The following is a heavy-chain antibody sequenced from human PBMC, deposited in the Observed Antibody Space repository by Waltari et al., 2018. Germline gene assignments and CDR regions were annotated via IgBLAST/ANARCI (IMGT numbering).Heavy chain of an antibody. V-gene: IGHV4-39*01. J-gene: IGHJ4*02. D-gene: IGHD3-16*01. CDR2: IYYSGST. Sequence: QLQLQESGPGLVKPSETLSLTCTVSGGSISSSSYYWGWIRQPPGKGLEWIGGIYYSGSTYYNPALKSRVTISVDTSKNQFSLKLSSVTAADTAVYYCARQGVVKGSDYWGQGTLVTVSS. CDR3: ARQGVVKGSDY. CDR1: GGSISSSSYY.